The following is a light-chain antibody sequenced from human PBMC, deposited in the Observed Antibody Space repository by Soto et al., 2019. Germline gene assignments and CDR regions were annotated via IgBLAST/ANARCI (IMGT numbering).Light chain of an antibody. CDR1: DIGDYS. Sequence: SYELTQPPSVSVAPRQTATITCGGDDIGDYSVHWYQQRPGQAPILVIYDDSDRPSGIPERFSGSNSGNTATLSISRVEAGDEADYYCQVWHTRHHVIIGGGTKVTVL. V-gene: IGLV3-21*02. CDR2: DDS. CDR3: QVWHTRHHVI. J-gene: IGLJ2*01.